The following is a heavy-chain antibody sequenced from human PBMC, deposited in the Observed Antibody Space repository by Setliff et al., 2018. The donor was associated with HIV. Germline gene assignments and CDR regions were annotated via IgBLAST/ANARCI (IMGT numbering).Heavy chain of an antibody. CDR2: INAGNGNT. CDR1: GYTFTNYA. CDR3: AREGATAGLDLDY. D-gene: IGHD6-13*01. J-gene: IGHJ4*02. Sequence: ASVKVSCKASGYTFTNYAIHWVRQAPGQRLEWMGWINAGNGNTKYSQELQGRITITMDTSANTVYIEVSSLRSEDMAVYYCAREGATAGLDLDYWGPGTLVTVSS. V-gene: IGHV1-3*03.